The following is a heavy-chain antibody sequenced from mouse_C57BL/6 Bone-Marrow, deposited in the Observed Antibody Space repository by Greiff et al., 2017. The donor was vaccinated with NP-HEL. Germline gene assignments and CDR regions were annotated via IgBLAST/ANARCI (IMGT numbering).Heavy chain of an antibody. D-gene: IGHD1-1*01. CDR3: ARWGYGSRRDFDV. CDR1: GYTFTSYW. CDR2: IDPSDSYT. J-gene: IGHJ1*03. V-gene: IGHV1-59*01. Sequence: VQLQQPGAELVRPGTSVKLSCKASGYTFTSYWMHWVKQRPGQGLEWIGVIDPSDSYTNYNQKFKGKATLTVDTSSSTAYMQLSSLTSEDSAVYYCARWGYGSRRDFDVWGTGTTVTVSS.